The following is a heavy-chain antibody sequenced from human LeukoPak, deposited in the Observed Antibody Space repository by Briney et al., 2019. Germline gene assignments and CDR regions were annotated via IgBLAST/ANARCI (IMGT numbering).Heavy chain of an antibody. CDR3: AKVIGYDILTGYYSH. CDR2: ISGSGGST. V-gene: IGHV3-23*01. Sequence: GSLRLSCAASGFTFSSYAMSWVRQAPGKGLEWVSAISGSGGSTYYADSVKGRFTISRDNSKNTLYLQMDSLRAEDTAVYYCAKVIGYDILTGYYSHWGQGTLVTVSS. J-gene: IGHJ4*02. CDR1: GFTFSSYA. D-gene: IGHD3-9*01.